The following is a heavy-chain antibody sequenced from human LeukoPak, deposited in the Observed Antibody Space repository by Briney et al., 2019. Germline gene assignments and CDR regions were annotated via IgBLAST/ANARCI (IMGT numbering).Heavy chain of an antibody. D-gene: IGHD4-4*01. CDR3: AKSAPSKY. V-gene: IGHV3-23*01. J-gene: IGHJ4*02. CDR2: IISSAAST. Sequence: GGSLRLSCTVSGLTFGDYAMSWVRQAPGKGLEWVSHIISSAASTDYADSVKGRFTISRDNSKNTLYLRMTSLRAEDTAVYYCAKSAPSKYWGQGTLVTVSS. CDR1: GLTFGDYA.